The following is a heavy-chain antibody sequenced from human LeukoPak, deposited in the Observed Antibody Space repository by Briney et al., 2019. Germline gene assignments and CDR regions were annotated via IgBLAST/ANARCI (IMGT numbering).Heavy chain of an antibody. CDR3: ARSKDNRGYDVRHLDY. CDR1: GFAFTGYY. V-gene: IGHV1-46*01. J-gene: IGHJ4*02. Sequence: ASVKVSCKTAGFAFTGYYMHWVRQAPGQGLEWMGMINPNGGHTDYAQNFQGRVTMTRDMSTSTVYMELSSLRSEDTAVFYCARSKDNRGYDVRHLDYWGQGTLVNVSS. CDR2: INPNGGHT. D-gene: IGHD1-14*01.